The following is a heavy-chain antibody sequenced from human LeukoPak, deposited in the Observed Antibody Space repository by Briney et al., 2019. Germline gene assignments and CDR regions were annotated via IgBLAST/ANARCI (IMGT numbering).Heavy chain of an antibody. J-gene: IGHJ3*02. CDR1: GFTFSSYW. CDR3: ARDLQYNWIIDAFDI. V-gene: IGHV3-74*01. D-gene: IGHD1-20*01. Sequence: PGGSLRLSCAASGFTFSSYWLHWVRHPPGKGLVWVSRINSDGSSTSYADSAKGRFTISRDNAKNTLYLQMNSLRAEDTAVYYCARDLQYNWIIDAFDIWGRGTMVTVSS. CDR2: INSDGSST.